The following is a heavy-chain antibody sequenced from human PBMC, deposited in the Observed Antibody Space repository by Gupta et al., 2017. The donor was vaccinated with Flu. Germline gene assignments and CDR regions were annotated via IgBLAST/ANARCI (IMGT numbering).Heavy chain of an antibody. D-gene: IGHD2-2*01. CDR3: ARPMSCSSTSCRYWYFDL. J-gene: IGHJ2*01. CDR2: IYYSGSP. V-gene: IGHV4-39*01. Sequence: DGLEWIGSIYYSGSPYYNPSLKSRVTISVDTSKNQFSLKLSSVTAADTAVYYCARPMSCSSTSCRYWYFDLWGRGTLVTVSS.